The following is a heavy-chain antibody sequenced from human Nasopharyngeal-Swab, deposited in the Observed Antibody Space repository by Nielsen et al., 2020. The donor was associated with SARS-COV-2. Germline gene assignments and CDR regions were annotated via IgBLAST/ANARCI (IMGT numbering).Heavy chain of an antibody. Sequence: GESLKISCAASGFTVSSNYMSWVRQAPGKGLEWVSVIYSGGSTYYADSVKGRFTISRDNSKDTLYLQMNSLRAEDTAVYYCAKGSQGALMVYAIDYWGQGTLVTVSS. D-gene: IGHD2-8*01. CDR2: IYSGGST. V-gene: IGHV3-53*01. J-gene: IGHJ4*02. CDR1: GFTVSSNY. CDR3: AKGSQGALMVYAIDY.